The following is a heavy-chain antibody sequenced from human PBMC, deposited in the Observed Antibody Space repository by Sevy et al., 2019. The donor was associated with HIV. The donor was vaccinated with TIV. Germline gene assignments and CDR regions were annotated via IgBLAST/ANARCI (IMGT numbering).Heavy chain of an antibody. CDR2: IYHSATI. D-gene: IGHD5-18*01. V-gene: IGHV4-30-4*01. J-gene: IGHJ4*02. Sequence: SETLSLTCTVSGGAITSGDYYWNWIRQPPGKGLEWIGYIYHSATIFYNPSLQSRAIISQDTSKNQFPLKLSSVTAADTAGYFCARERGYTYLFMDIWGQGTPVTVSS. CDR1: GGAITSGDYY. CDR3: ARERGYTYLFMDI.